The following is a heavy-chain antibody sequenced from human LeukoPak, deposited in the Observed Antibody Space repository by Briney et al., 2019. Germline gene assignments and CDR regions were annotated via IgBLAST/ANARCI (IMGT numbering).Heavy chain of an antibody. CDR3: ARDSGWFRFDY. J-gene: IGHJ4*02. V-gene: IGHV3-7*03. CDR1: GFTFSSSW. D-gene: IGHD6-13*01. Sequence: GGSLRLSCAASGFTFSSSWMTWVRQAPGKGLEWVANIKEDGSEKYYVDSVKGRSTISRDNAKNSLYLQMNSLRAEDTAMYYCARDSGWFRFDYWGQGTLVTVSS. CDR2: IKEDGSEK.